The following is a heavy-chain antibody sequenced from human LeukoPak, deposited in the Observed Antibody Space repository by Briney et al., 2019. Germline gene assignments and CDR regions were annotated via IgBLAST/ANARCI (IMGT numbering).Heavy chain of an antibody. CDR1: AGSFSSGSYY. D-gene: IGHD3-22*01. V-gene: IGHV4-61*01. Sequence: SQTLSLTCTVSAGSFSSGSYYCSWIRQPPWKGLEWIGHIYYIGGTNYKPSLKSRVTISVDVSKNQFSLKLRSVTAADTAVYYCARDRRYYDTSGTVYYDDMDVWGQGTTVTVSS. CDR2: IYYIGGT. CDR3: ARDRRYYDTSGTVYYDDMDV. J-gene: IGHJ6*02.